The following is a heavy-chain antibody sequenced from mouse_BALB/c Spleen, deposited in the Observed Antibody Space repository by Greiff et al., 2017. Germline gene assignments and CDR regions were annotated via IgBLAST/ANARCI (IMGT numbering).Heavy chain of an antibody. CDR3: ARSDYDGVMDY. D-gene: IGHD2-3*01. CDR1: GFTFSSYA. Sequence: EVQVVESGGGLVKPGGSLKLSCAASGFTFSSYAMSWVRQTPEKRLEWVATISSGGSYTYYPDSVKGRFTISRDNAKNTLYLQMSSLRSEETAMYYCARSDYDGVMDYWGQGTSVTVSS. J-gene: IGHJ4*01. V-gene: IGHV5-9-3*01. CDR2: ISSGGSYT.